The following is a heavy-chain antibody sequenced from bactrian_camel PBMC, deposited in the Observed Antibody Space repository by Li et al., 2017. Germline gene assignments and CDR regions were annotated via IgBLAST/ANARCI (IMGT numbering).Heavy chain of an antibody. CDR2: IDSAGDT. D-gene: IGHD6*01. V-gene: IGHV3S53*01. J-gene: IGHJ4*01. Sequence: HVQLVESGGGSVQAGGSLRLTCTASEAIHGDFCMGWFRQAPGKEREGVAHIDSAGDTNYADSVKGRFTISQDNARNTVYLQMDSLQSGDTALYYCATDTYGGNWFAVAYKYWGQGTQVTVS. CDR1: EAIHGDFC. CDR3: ATDTYGGNWFAVAYKY.